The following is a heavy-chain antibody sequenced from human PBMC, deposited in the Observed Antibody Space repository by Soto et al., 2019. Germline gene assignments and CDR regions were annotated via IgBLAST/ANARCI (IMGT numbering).Heavy chain of an antibody. Sequence: SATLSLTCTVSGDSIGSGNKYWSWIRQAPGKGLEWIGYIFSGGTTYYNPSLKSRLTMSLDTSQNQFSLKLNSVTAADTAVYFCARVPSPFDFYYAMDVWGQGTTVTVSS. V-gene: IGHV4-30-4*02. CDR2: IFSGGTT. J-gene: IGHJ6*02. CDR3: ARVPSPFDFYYAMDV. CDR1: GDSIGSGNKY. D-gene: IGHD3-16*01.